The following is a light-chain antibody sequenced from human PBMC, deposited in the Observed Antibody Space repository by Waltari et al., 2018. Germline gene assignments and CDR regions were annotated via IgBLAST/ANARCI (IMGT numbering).Light chain of an antibody. V-gene: IGLV5-45*01. CDR3: MILHNNAVV. Sequence: QAVLPQPASPSAPSGASASLPSTFRSAINVATYKIAWYQQRPGSPPQFLLKYRSDSTTQQGSGVPSRFSGSSDTSANAGILLISGVQSEDEADYYCMILHNNAVVFGGGTKLTVL. CDR1: SAINVATYK. J-gene: IGLJ2*01. CDR2: YRSDSTT.